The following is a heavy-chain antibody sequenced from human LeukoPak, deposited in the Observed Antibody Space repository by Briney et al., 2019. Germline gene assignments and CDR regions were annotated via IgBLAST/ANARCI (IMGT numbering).Heavy chain of an antibody. V-gene: IGHV1-8*03. D-gene: IGHD3-22*01. CDR3: ARANHESCYYSYSFDN. J-gene: IGHJ3*02. Sequence: ASVKVSCKASGYTFTSYDINWVRQATGQGLEWMGWMNPNSGNTGYAQKFQGRVTNTRNTSISTAYMELSSLRSEDTAVYYCARANHESCYYSYSFDNLGQGTMVTVSS. CDR2: MNPNSGNT. CDR1: GYTFTSYD.